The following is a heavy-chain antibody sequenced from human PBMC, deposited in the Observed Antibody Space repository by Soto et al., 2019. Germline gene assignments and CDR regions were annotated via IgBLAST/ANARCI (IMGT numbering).Heavy chain of an antibody. CDR1: GFTFSSYS. J-gene: IGHJ5*02. CDR2: ISSSSSYI. D-gene: IGHD3-22*01. Sequence: GGSLRLSCAASGFTFSSYSMNWVRQAPGKGLEWVSSISSSSSYIYYADSVKGRFTISRDNAKNSLYLQMNSLRAEDTAVYYCARDSYDSSGFFDPWGQGTLVTVSS. CDR3: ARDSYDSSGFFDP. V-gene: IGHV3-21*01.